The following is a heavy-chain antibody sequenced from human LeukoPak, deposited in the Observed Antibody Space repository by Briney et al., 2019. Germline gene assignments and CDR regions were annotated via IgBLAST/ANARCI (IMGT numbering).Heavy chain of an antibody. Sequence: GGSLRLSCAASGISVSNNYMSWVRQAPEKGLEWVSVIYSGGTTYYADSVKGRFTISRDNSRNTMYLQMNSLRVEDAAVYYCAKAPVTSCRGAFCYPFDSWGQGTLVTVSS. D-gene: IGHD2-15*01. CDR2: IYSGGTT. CDR1: GISVSNNY. J-gene: IGHJ4*02. CDR3: AKAPVTSCRGAFCYPFDS. V-gene: IGHV3-53*01.